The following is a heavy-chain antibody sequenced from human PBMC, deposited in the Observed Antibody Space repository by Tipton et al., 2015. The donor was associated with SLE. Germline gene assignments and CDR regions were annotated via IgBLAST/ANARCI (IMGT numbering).Heavy chain of an antibody. V-gene: IGHV4-34*01. CDR1: GGSFSGYY. Sequence: TLSLTCAVYGGSFSGYYWSWIRQPPGKGLEWIGEINHSGSTNYNPSLKSRVTISVDTSKNQFSLKLSSVTAADTAVYYCARGPKRGQLAFDYWGQGTLVTVSS. J-gene: IGHJ4*02. CDR3: ARGPKRGQLAFDY. CDR2: INHSGST. D-gene: IGHD6-13*01.